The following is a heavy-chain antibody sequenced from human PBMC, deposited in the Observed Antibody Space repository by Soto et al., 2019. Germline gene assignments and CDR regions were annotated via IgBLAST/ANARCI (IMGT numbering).Heavy chain of an antibody. V-gene: IGHV3-74*01. CDR1: GFTFSSYW. J-gene: IGHJ6*02. Sequence: EVQLVESGGGLVQPGGSLRLSCAASGFTFSSYWMHWVRQAPXXXLVXXXXXNSDGSSTSYADSVKGRFTISRDNAKNTLYLQMNSLRAEDTAVXYCAXDXXXXSXXXXXXYGMDVWGQGTTVTVSS. CDR2: XNSDGSST. CDR3: AXDXXXXSXXXXXXYGMDV.